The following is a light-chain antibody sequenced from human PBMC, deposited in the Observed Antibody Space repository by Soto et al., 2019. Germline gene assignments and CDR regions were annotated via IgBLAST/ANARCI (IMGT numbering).Light chain of an antibody. Sequence: DIQMTQSPSTLSASVGDRVTITCRASQSISRSLAWYQQKPGKAPKLLIYDASSLESGVPSRFSGSGSGTEFTLTISSLQPDDFATYYCQQYNSYSITFGQGTRLEIK. CDR2: DAS. J-gene: IGKJ5*01. V-gene: IGKV1-5*01. CDR1: QSISRS. CDR3: QQYNSYSIT.